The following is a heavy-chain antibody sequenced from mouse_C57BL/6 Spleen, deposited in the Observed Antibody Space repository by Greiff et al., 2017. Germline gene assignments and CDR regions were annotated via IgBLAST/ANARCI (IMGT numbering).Heavy chain of an antibody. CDR2: INPSSGYT. CDR1: GYTFTSYT. CDR3: ARSPTGTGDYFDY. Sequence: QVQLKESGAELARPGASVKMSCKASGYTFTSYTMHWVKQRPGQGLEWIGYINPSSGYTKYNQKFKDKATLTADKSSSTAYMQLSSLTSEDSAVYYCARSPTGTGDYFDYWGQGTTLTVSS. D-gene: IGHD4-1*02. V-gene: IGHV1-4*01. J-gene: IGHJ2*01.